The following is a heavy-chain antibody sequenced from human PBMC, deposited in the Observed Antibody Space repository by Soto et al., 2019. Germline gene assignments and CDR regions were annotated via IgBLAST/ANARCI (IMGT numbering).Heavy chain of an antibody. Sequence: GGSLRLSCAASGFTFSSYWMSWVRQAPGKGLEWVANIKQDGSEKYYVDSVKGRFTISRDNAKNSLYLQMNSLRAEDTAVYYCARDIVYCTNGVCKLAAPATHYMDVWGKGTTVTVSS. CDR3: ARDIVYCTNGVCKLAAPATHYMDV. D-gene: IGHD2-8*01. J-gene: IGHJ6*03. CDR1: GFTFSSYW. CDR2: IKQDGSEK. V-gene: IGHV3-7*01.